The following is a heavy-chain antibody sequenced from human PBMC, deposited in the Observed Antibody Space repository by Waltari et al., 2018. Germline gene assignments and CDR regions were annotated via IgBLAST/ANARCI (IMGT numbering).Heavy chain of an antibody. CDR3: AKDFPGYK. V-gene: IGHV3-30*02. CDR2: IQFDGSRK. J-gene: IGHJ4*02. D-gene: IGHD5-18*01. Sequence: QVQLVESGGAVVQPGGSLRLSCVASGFTFSNYGMHWVRQGPGKGLEWVTFIQFDGSRKYYVDSVTGRFTISRDNSKSTLYLQMDSLRVDDMAVYYCAKDFPGYKWGQGTLVTVSS. CDR1: GFTFSNYG.